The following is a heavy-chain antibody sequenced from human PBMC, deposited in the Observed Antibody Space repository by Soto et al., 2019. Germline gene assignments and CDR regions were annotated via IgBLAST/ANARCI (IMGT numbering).Heavy chain of an antibody. Sequence: PSQTLSLTCAISGDSVSSNSAAWNWIRQSPSRGIEWLGRTYYRSKWYNDYAVSVKSRITINPDTSKNQFSPQLNSVTPEDTAVYYCARDEATMIVVVTRHDYYGMDVWGQGTTVTVSS. D-gene: IGHD3-22*01. V-gene: IGHV6-1*01. CDR3: ARDEATMIVVVTRHDYYGMDV. J-gene: IGHJ6*02. CDR2: TYYRSKWYN. CDR1: GDSVSSNSAA.